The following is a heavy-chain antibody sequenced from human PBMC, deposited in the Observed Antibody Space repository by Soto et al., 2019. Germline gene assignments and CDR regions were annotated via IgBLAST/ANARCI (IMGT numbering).Heavy chain of an antibody. CDR2: ISYSGST. D-gene: IGHD2-21*01. CDR1: GGSISSGGYY. CDR3: ARRAVVAVTGSLDNWLDP. V-gene: IGHV4-31*03. J-gene: IGHJ5*02. Sequence: SETLSLTCTVSGGSISSGGYYWSWIRQHPGTGLEWIGHISYSGSTYYNTSLKSRVTISVDTSRNQFSLKVNSVTAADTAVYYCARRAVVAVTGSLDNWLDPWGQGILVTVSS.